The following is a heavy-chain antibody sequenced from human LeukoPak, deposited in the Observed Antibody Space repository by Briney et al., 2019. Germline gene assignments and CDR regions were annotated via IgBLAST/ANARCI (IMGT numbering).Heavy chain of an antibody. CDR2: IYTSGST. CDR3: ARETGLVGLGYYYYMDV. V-gene: IGHV4-61*02. J-gene: IGHJ6*03. Sequence: SETLSLTCTVSGGSISSSSYYWSWIRQPAGKGLEWIGRIYTSGSTNYNPSLKSRVTISVDTSKNQFSLKLSSVTAADTAVYYCARETGLVGLGYYYYMDVWGKGTTVTIPS. CDR1: GGSISSSSYY. D-gene: IGHD2-15*01.